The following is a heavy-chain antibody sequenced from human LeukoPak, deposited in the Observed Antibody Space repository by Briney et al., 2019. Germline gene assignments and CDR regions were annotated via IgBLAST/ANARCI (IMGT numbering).Heavy chain of an antibody. J-gene: IGHJ5*02. CDR2: MSYAGRNT. V-gene: IGHV3-30*03. Sequence: GGSLRLSCAASGFTFSSYSMHWVRQAPGKGLEWVAVMSYAGRNTYYADSVKGRFTISRDNSKNTLYLQMNSLRVEDTAVYYCERDPSEYEWKRGWYRDLWGQGSQVTVSS. CDR1: GFTFSSYS. CDR3: ERDPSEYEWKRGWYRDL. D-gene: IGHD6-19*01.